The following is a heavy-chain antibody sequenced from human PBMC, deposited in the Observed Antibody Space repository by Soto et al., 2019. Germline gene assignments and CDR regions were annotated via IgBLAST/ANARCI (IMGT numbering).Heavy chain of an antibody. V-gene: IGHV4-30-2*01. D-gene: IGHD3-22*01. Sequence: QMQLQESGSGLVKPSQTLSLTCTVSGGSITSGGYSWSWIRQPPGKGLEWIGYIYHSGSTYYNPSLKSRVTISVDTSKNQFSLNLASVTAADTAVYYCARPIVVAPVYYGIDVWGQGTTVTVSS. CDR3: ARPIVVAPVYYGIDV. CDR2: IYHSGST. CDR1: GGSITSGGYS. J-gene: IGHJ6*02.